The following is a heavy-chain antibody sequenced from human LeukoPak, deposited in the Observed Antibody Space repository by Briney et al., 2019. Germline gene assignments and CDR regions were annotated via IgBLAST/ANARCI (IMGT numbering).Heavy chain of an antibody. Sequence: GGSLRLSCAASGFTFNYAWMSWVRQAPGKGLEWVSAISGSGGSTYYADSVKGRFTISRDNSKNTLYLQMNSLRAEDTAVYYCAQSRKYYYDTSGWYFDYWGQGTLVTVSS. CDR3: AQSRKYYYDTSGWYFDY. CDR2: ISGSGGST. J-gene: IGHJ4*02. CDR1: GFTFNYAW. D-gene: IGHD3-22*01. V-gene: IGHV3-23*01.